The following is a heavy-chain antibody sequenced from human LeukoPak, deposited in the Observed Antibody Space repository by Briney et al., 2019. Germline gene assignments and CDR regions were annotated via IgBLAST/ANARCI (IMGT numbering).Heavy chain of an antibody. D-gene: IGHD3-9*01. Sequence: ASVKVSCKASGGTFSSYAISWVRQAPGQGLEWMGGIIPIFGTANYAQKFQGRVTITADKSTSTAYMELSSLRSEDTAVYYCARDNYDILTGYPNWFDPWGQGTLVTVSS. V-gene: IGHV1-69*06. J-gene: IGHJ5*02. CDR2: IIPIFGTA. CDR3: ARDNYDILTGYPNWFDP. CDR1: GGTFSSYA.